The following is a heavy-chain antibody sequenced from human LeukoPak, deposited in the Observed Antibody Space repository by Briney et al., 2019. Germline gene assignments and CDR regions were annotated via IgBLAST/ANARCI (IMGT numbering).Heavy chain of an antibody. CDR2: INPSGGST. CDR1: GYTFTSYY. D-gene: IGHD3-10*01. CDR3: ARGAMVRGSGGWFDP. J-gene: IGHJ5*02. Sequence: ASVKVSCKASGYTFTSYYMHWVRQAPGQGLEWMGIINPSGGSTSYAQKFQGRVTMTRDTSTSTVYMELSSLRSEDTAVYYCARGAMVRGSGGWFDPWGQGTLVTVSS. V-gene: IGHV1-46*01.